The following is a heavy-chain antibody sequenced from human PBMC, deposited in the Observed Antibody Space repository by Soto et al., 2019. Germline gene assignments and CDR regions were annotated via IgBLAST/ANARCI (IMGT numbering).Heavy chain of an antibody. CDR1: GFTFSSYD. J-gene: IGHJ4*02. Sequence: GGSLRLSCAASGFTFSSYDMHWVRQATGKGLEWVSAIGTAGDTYYPGSVKGRFTISRENAKNSLYLQMNSLRAGDTAVYYCARAKSMVRGVIFDYWGQGTLVTVSS. V-gene: IGHV3-13*04. CDR3: ARAKSMVRGVIFDY. CDR2: IGTAGDT. D-gene: IGHD3-10*01.